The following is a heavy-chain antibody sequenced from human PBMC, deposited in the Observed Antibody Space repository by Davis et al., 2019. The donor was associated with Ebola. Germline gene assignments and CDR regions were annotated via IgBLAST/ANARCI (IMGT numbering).Heavy chain of an antibody. CDR3: TTTTTASNY. Sequence: GGSLRLSGAASGIAFTGSAMHWVRLASGKGLVWVGRIRSKANSYATAYAASVKGRFTISRDDSQNTAYLQMNSMKTEDTAVYYCTTTTTASNYWGQGTLVTVSS. CDR1: GIAFTGSA. CDR2: IRSKANSYAT. D-gene: IGHD4-11*01. J-gene: IGHJ4*02. V-gene: IGHV3-73*01.